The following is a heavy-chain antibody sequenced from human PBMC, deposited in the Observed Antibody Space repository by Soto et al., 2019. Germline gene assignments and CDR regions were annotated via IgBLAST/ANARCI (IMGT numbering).Heavy chain of an antibody. CDR2: ISGSGGST. J-gene: IGHJ4*02. D-gene: IGHD6-6*01. CDR1: GFTFSSYA. CDR3: AKDEEQLVLFFDY. V-gene: IGHV3-23*01. Sequence: EVQLLESGGGLVQPGGSLRLSCAASGFTFSSYAMSWVRQAPGKGLEWASAISGSGGSTYYADSVKGRFTISRDNSKNTLYLQMNSLRAEDTDVYYCAKDEEQLVLFFDYWGQGTLVTVSS.